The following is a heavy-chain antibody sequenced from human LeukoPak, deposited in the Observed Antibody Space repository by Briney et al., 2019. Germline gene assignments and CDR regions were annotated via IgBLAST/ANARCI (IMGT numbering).Heavy chain of an antibody. V-gene: IGHV1-18*04. Sequence: ASVKVSCKASGYTFSDYHMHWVRQAPGQGLEWMGWISAYNGNTNYAQKLQGRVTMTTDTSTSTAYMELRSLRSDDTAVYYCARAAAGTYYYYMDVWGKGTTVTVSS. CDR1: GYTFSDYH. CDR3: ARAAAGTYYYYMDV. J-gene: IGHJ6*03. CDR2: ISAYNGNT. D-gene: IGHD6-13*01.